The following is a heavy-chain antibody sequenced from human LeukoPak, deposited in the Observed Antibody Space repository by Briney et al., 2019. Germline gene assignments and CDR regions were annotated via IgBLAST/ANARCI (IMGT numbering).Heavy chain of an antibody. CDR2: INHSGST. CDR3: ARGRYRFDY. CDR1: GGSFSGYY. V-gene: IGHV4-34*01. Sequence: SETLSLTCAVYGGSFSGYYWSWIRQPPGKGLEWIGEINHSGSTNYNPSLKSRVTISVDTSKNQFSLKLSSVTAADTAVYYCARGRYRFDYWGQGTLVTVSS. J-gene: IGHJ4*02. D-gene: IGHD3-16*02.